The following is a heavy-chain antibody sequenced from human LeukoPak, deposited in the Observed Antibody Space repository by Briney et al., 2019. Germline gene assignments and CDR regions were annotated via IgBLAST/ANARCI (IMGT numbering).Heavy chain of an antibody. D-gene: IGHD3-10*01. V-gene: IGHV3-30*02. CDR3: AKVEYGSWSYYQDY. J-gene: IGHJ4*02. CDR1: GFTFSSYG. CDR2: IRYDGSNK. Sequence: GGSLRLSCAASGFTFSSYGMHWVRQAPGKGLEWVAFIRYDGSNKYYADSVKGRFTISRDNSKNTLYLQMNSLRAEDTAVYYCAKVEYGSWSYYQDYWGQGTLVTVSS.